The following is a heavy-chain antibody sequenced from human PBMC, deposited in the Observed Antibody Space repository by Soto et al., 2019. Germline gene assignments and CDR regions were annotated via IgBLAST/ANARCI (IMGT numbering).Heavy chain of an antibody. V-gene: IGHV3-23*01. CDR2: ISGSGGST. D-gene: IGHD3-16*01. Sequence: GGSLRLSCAASGFTFSSYAMSWVRQAPGKGLEWVSAISGSGGSTYYADSVKGRFTISRDNSKNTLYLQMNSLRAEDTAVYYCAKGWGKNVAQYYFDYWGQGTLVTVSS. J-gene: IGHJ4*02. CDR1: GFTFSSYA. CDR3: AKGWGKNVAQYYFDY.